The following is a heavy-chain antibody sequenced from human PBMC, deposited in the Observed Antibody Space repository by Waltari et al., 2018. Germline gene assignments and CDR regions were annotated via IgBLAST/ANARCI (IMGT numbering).Heavy chain of an antibody. D-gene: IGHD3-22*01. Sequence: EVRLLESGGGLVQPGWSLRLSCAASGFAFRSDALSWVRQDPGKGLEWVSTMRDSGGSTYYADSVKGRFTISRDNSKITLYLQMSSLRVEDTAIYYCGKLDYDGNGFPNYFDHWGQGTLVTVSS. J-gene: IGHJ4*02. CDR3: GKLDYDGNGFPNYFDH. CDR1: GFAFRSDA. V-gene: IGHV3-23*01. CDR2: MRDSGGST.